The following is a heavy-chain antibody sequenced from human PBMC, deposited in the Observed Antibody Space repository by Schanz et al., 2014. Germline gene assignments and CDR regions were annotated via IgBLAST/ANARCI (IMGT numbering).Heavy chain of an antibody. V-gene: IGHV3-7*03. D-gene: IGHD6-13*01. J-gene: IGHJ4*01. CDR3: AREQIMAAAGLVDY. CDR2: IKQDGSEK. Sequence: VQLVESGGGVVQPGRSLRLSCAAYGFTLSSYAMHWVRQAPGKGLEWVANIKQDGSEKYYVDAVKGRFTISRDNAKNSLYLQMNSLRAEDTAVYYCAREQIMAAAGLVDYWGHGTLXTVSS. CDR1: GFTLSSYA.